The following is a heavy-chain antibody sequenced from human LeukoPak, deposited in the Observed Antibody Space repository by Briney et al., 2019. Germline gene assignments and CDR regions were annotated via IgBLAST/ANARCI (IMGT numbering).Heavy chain of an antibody. CDR2: ISGSGDST. CDR1: EFTFSSYA. CDR3: AKDREVLRFLEWFVDH. V-gene: IGHV3-23*01. Sequence: GGSLRLSCAASEFTFSSYAMSWVRQAPGKGLEWVSGISGSGDSTYYADSVKGRFTISRDNSKNTLYLQMNSLRAEDTAVYYCAKDREVLRFLEWFVDHWGQGTLVTVSS. J-gene: IGHJ4*02. D-gene: IGHD3-3*01.